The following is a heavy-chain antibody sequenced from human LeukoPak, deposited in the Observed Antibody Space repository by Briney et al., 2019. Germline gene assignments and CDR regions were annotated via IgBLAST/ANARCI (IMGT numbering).Heavy chain of an antibody. J-gene: IGHJ4*02. CDR3: ARVVDTAMVLDY. CDR1: GFTFRNYA. Sequence: GGSLRLSCAASGFTFRNYAMSWVRQAPGKGLEWVANIKQDGSEKYYVDSVKGRFTISRDNAKNSLYLQMNSLRAEDTAVYYCARVVDTAMVLDYWGQGTLVTVSS. CDR2: IKQDGSEK. V-gene: IGHV3-7*01. D-gene: IGHD5-18*01.